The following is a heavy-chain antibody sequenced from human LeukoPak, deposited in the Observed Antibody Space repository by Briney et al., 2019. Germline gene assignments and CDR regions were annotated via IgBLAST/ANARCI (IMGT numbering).Heavy chain of an antibody. CDR2: IYYSGSI. D-gene: IGHD4-17*01. V-gene: IGHV4-31*03. J-gene: IGHJ4*02. CDR1: GGSISSGGYY. CDR3: ARATTVTTPADY. Sequence: PSQTLSLTCTVSGGSISSGGYYWSWIRQHPGKGLEWIGYIYYSGSICYNSPHKRRVTISLDTSKNQFSLKLSSVTAADTAVYYCARATTVTTPADYWGQGTLVTVSS.